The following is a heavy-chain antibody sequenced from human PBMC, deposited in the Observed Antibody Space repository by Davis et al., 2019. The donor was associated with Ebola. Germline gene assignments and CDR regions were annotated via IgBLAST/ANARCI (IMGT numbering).Heavy chain of an antibody. Sequence: PGGSLRLSCAASGFIFSSYVMSWVRQAPGKGLEWVSTLGTSADTYYADSVKGRFTISRDDSKSTLYLQMNSLSPEDTAVYYCASPAGYTSSWGYYYSYYYGMDVWGQGTTVTVSS. D-gene: IGHD6-13*01. CDR3: ASPAGYTSSWGYYYSYYYGMDV. CDR2: LGTSADT. V-gene: IGHV3-23*01. J-gene: IGHJ6*02. CDR1: GFIFSSYV.